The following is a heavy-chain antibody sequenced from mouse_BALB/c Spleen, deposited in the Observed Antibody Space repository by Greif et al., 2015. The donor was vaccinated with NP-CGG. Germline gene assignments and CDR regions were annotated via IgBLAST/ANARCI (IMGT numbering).Heavy chain of an antibody. J-gene: IGHJ2*01. D-gene: IGHD1-1*01. CDR3: ARPAIITTVVGGGFDY. V-gene: IGHV1-7*01. CDR1: GYTFTSYW. Sequence: VKLVESGAELAKPGASVKMSCKAPGYTFTSYWMHWVKQRPGQGLEWIGYINPSTGYTEYNQKFKDKATLTADKSSSTAYMQLSSLTSEDSAVYYCARPAIITTVVGGGFDYWGQGTTLTVSS. CDR2: INPSTGYT.